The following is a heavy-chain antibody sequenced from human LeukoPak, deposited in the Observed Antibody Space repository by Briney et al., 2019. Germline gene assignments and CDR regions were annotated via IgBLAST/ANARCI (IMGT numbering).Heavy chain of an antibody. CDR1: GFTFSTYW. CDR2: IKQVGSEK. D-gene: IGHD3-10*01. J-gene: IGHJ4*02. V-gene: IGHV3-7*01. CDR3: ARVGAHYYGSGSYYPLDY. Sequence: GGSLRLSCAAPGFTFSTYWMNWVRQAPGKGLEWVAKIKQVGSEKYSVDSVKGRFTISRDNAKNSLYLQMNSLRAEDTAVYYCARVGAHYYGSGSYYPLDYWGQGTLVTVSS.